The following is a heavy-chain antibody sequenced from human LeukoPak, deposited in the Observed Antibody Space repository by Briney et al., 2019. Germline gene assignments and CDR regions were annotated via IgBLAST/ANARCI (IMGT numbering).Heavy chain of an antibody. D-gene: IGHD3-22*01. CDR3: AREETNYYDSSGYFYYFDY. CDR2: ISAYNGNT. V-gene: IGHV1-18*01. J-gene: IGHJ4*02. Sequence: ASVKVSCKASGYTFTSYGISWVRQAPGQGLEWMGWISAYNGNTNYAQKLQGRVTMTTDTSTSTAYMELWSLRSDDTAVYYCAREETNYYDSSGYFYYFDYWGQGTLVTVSS. CDR1: GYTFTSYG.